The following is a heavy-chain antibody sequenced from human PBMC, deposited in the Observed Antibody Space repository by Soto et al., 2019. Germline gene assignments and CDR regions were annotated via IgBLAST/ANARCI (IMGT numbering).Heavy chain of an antibody. CDR2: IYYSGST. V-gene: IGHV4-39*01. CDR1: GGSISSSSYY. Sequence: QLQLQESGPGLVKPSETLSLTCTVSGGSISSSSYYWGWIRQPPGKGLEWIGSIYYSGSTYYNPSLKSRVTISVDTSKNQFSLKLSSVTAADTAVYYCIKGLHDSSGYYWDNWFDPWGQGTLVTVSS. D-gene: IGHD3-22*01. J-gene: IGHJ5*02. CDR3: IKGLHDSSGYYWDNWFDP.